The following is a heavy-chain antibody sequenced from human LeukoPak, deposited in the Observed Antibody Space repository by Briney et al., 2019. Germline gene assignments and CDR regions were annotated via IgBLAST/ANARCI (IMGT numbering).Heavy chain of an antibody. CDR1: GGTFSSYA. CDR2: IIPIFGTA. V-gene: IGHV1-69*06. D-gene: IGHD3-22*01. Sequence: PVKVSCKASGGTFSSYAISWVRQAPGQGLEWMGGIIPIFGTANYAQKFQGRVTMTEDTSTDTAYMELSSLRSEDTAVYYCATFNYDSSGGFDYWGQGTLVTVSS. J-gene: IGHJ4*02. CDR3: ATFNYDSSGGFDY.